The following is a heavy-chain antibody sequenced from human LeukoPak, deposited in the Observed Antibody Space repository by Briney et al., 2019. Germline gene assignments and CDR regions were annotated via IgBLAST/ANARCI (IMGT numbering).Heavy chain of an antibody. V-gene: IGHV3-23*01. CDR1: GFTFSSYA. Sequence: GGSLRLSCAASGFTFSSYAMNWVRQAPGKGLEWVSAISGNGDNTYYADSVKGRFTISRDNSKNTMYLQMNSLRAEDTALYYCARDRSGSYPNWFDPWGQGTLVTVSS. J-gene: IGHJ5*02. CDR3: ARDRSGSYPNWFDP. CDR2: ISGNGDNT. D-gene: IGHD3-10*01.